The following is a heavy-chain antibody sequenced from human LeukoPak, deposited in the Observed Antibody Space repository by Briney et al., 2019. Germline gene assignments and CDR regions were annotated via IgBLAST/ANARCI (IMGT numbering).Heavy chain of an antibody. CDR2: IYYSGST. Sequence: SETLSLTCTVSGGSISSYYWSWIRQPPGKGLEWIGYIYYSGSTNYNPSLKSRVTISVDTSKNQFSLKLSSVTAADTAVYYCASSRDTAMVLDAYYFDYWGQGTLVTVSS. D-gene: IGHD5-18*01. CDR3: ASSRDTAMVLDAYYFDY. CDR1: GGSISSYY. V-gene: IGHV4-59*01. J-gene: IGHJ4*02.